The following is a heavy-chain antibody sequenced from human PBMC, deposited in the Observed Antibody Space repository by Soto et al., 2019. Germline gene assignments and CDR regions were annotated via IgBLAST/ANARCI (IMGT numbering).Heavy chain of an antibody. CDR3: ARDLGVGATTGDAFDI. D-gene: IGHD1-26*01. CDR2: INPNSGGT. CDR1: GYTFTGYY. V-gene: IGHV1-2*04. Sequence: ASVKVSCKASGYTFTGYYMHWVRQAPGQGLEWMGWINPNSGGTNYAQKFQGWVTMTRDTSTSTAYMELSRLRSDDTAVYYCARDLGVGATTGDAFDIWGQGTMVTVS. J-gene: IGHJ3*02.